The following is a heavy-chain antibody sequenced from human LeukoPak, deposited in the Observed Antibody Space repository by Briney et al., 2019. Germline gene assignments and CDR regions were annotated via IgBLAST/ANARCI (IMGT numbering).Heavy chain of an antibody. J-gene: IGHJ3*02. CDR3: AKDRPRFLEWLFETETDAFDI. CDR2: IYYSGST. CDR1: GGSISSYY. V-gene: IGHV4-59*01. D-gene: IGHD3-3*01. Sequence: SETLSLTCTVSGGSISSYYWSRIRQPPGKGLEWIGYIYYSGSTNYNPSLKSRVTISVDTSKNQFSLKLSSVTAADTAVYYCAKDRPRFLEWLFETETDAFDIWGQGTMVTVSS.